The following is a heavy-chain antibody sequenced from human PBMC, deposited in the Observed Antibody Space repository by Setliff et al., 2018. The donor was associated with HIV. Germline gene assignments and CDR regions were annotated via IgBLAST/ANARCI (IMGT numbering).Heavy chain of an antibody. D-gene: IGHD3-10*01. J-gene: IGHJ3*02. CDR1: GYTFTTYG. Sequence: ASVKVSCKASGYTFTTYGISWVRQAPGQGLEWMGWISVYNGNTHYGQKFQGRVIVTAETSTSTAYMELTSLRSDDTAVYYCASEGITMIRGAIIRSAFDIWGQGTMVTVSS. V-gene: IGHV1-18*01. CDR2: ISVYNGNT. CDR3: ASEGITMIRGAIIRSAFDI.